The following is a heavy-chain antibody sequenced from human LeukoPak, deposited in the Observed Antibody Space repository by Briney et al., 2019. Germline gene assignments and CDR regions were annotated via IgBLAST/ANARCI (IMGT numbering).Heavy chain of an antibody. CDR3: ARVVDFWSGYLMDV. CDR1: GGSISSGDYY. D-gene: IGHD3-3*01. Sequence: SQTLSLTCTVSGGSISSGDYYWSWIRQPPGKDLEWIGYIYHSGSTYYNPSLKSRVTISVDRSKNQFSLKLSSVTAADTAVYYCARVVDFWSGYLMDVWGKGTTVTVSS. V-gene: IGHV4-30-2*01. J-gene: IGHJ6*03. CDR2: IYHSGST.